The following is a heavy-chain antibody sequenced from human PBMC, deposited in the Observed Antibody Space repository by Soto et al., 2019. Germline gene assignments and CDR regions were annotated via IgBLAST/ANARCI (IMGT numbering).Heavy chain of an antibody. CDR1: GFTFSSYA. J-gene: IGHJ4*02. CDR3: AKATVEYSSSWPCDY. CDR2: ISGSGSSR. V-gene: IGHV3-23*01. D-gene: IGHD6-13*01. Sequence: TGGSLRLSCAASGFTFSSYALSWVRQAPGKGLEWISAISGSGSSRYYADSVKGRFTISRDNSKNTLYLLINSLRAEDTAVYYCAKATVEYSSSWPCDYWGQGTLVTVSS.